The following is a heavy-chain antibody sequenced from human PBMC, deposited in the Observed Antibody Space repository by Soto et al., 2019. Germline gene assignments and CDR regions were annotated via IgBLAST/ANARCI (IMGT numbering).Heavy chain of an antibody. CDR2: ISYDGSNK. Sequence: GGSLRLSCAASGFTFSSYAMHWVRQAPGKGLEWVAVISYDGSNKYYADSVKGRFTISRDTSKNTLYLQMNSLRAEDTAVYYCARDGYYYDSSGFSTYYYYGMDVWGQGTTVTVSS. J-gene: IGHJ6*02. CDR1: GFTFSSYA. D-gene: IGHD3-22*01. V-gene: IGHV3-30-3*01. CDR3: ARDGYYYDSSGFSTYYYYGMDV.